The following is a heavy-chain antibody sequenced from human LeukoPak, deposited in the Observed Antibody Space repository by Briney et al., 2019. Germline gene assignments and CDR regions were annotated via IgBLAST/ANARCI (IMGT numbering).Heavy chain of an antibody. V-gene: IGHV1-18*01. CDR2: ISAYNGNT. Sequence: WASVKVSCKASGYTFTSYGISWVRQAPGQGLEWMGWISAYNGNTNYAQKLQGRVTMTTDTSTSTAYMELRSLRSDDTAVYYCARERGYSYGYESLVDAFDIWGQGTMVTVSS. D-gene: IGHD5-18*01. J-gene: IGHJ3*02. CDR3: ARERGYSYGYESLVDAFDI. CDR1: GYTFTSYG.